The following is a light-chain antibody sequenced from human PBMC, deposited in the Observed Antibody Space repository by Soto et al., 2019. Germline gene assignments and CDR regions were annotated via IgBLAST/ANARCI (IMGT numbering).Light chain of an antibody. CDR3: QYYNNWYT. V-gene: IGKV3-15*01. CDR1: QTIRSD. Sequence: EIVMTQSPATLSVSPGERATLSCRASQTIRSDLAWYQQRPGQAPRLLIHGASTRATGVPARFSGSGSGTEFTLTISSLQSGDFAVYYCQYYNNWYTFCQGTKLQIK. J-gene: IGKJ2*01. CDR2: GAS.